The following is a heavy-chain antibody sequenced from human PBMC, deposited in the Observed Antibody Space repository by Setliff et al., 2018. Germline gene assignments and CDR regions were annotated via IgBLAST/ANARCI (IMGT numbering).Heavy chain of an antibody. V-gene: IGHV1-18*01. J-gene: IGHJ6*03. D-gene: IGHD1-26*01. CDR3: ARSPPNRGVGQGHHMDV. CDR2: ISPYNGDT. CDR1: GYIFNTFG. Sequence: VASVKVSCKASGYIFNTFGISWVRRAPGQGLEWVGWISPYNGDTKYAQNLQGRVIMTTDTSTSTAYVEVRSLRSDDTAVYYCARSPPNRGVGQGHHMDVWGKGTTVTVPS.